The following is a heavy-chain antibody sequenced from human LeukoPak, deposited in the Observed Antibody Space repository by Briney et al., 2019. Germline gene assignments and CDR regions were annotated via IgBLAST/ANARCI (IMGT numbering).Heavy chain of an antibody. CDR3: ARGIAAHDAFDI. CDR2: FYYSGST. V-gene: IGHV4-39*07. D-gene: IGHD6-6*01. CDR1: AGSISSSNYY. Sequence: PSETLSLTCTVSAGSISSSNYYWGWIRQPPGKGLEWIGNFYYSGSTYYNPSLKSRVTISVDTSKNQFSLNLSSVTAADTAVYYCARGIAAHDAFDIWGRGTMVTVSS. J-gene: IGHJ3*02.